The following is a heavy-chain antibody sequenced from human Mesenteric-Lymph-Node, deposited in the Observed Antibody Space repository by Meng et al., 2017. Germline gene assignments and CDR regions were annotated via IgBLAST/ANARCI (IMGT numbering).Heavy chain of an antibody. CDR2: IYYSGST. CDR1: GGAISSGGFY. J-gene: IGHJ5*02. V-gene: IGHV4-31*03. CDR3: ARTNYGDYNWFDP. D-gene: IGHD4-17*01. Sequence: VHLQESGPRLVKPSQTLPLPCTGAGGAISSGGFYWSWIRQHPGKGLEWIGYIYYSGSTYYNPSLRSRVAISIDTSKNQFSLKLTSVTAADTAVYFCARTNYGDYNWFDPWGQGTLVTVSS.